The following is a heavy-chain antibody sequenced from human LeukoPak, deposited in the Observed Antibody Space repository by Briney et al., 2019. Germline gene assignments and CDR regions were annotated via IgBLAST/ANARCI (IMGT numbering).Heavy chain of an antibody. CDR1: GFTVSSNY. J-gene: IGHJ4*02. V-gene: IGHV3-53*01. Sequence: GGSLRLSCAASGFTVSSNYMSWVRQPAGKGLEWVSVLYSGGATFYVDSVKGRFTISRDTSKNTLYLQMNDLRADDTAVYYCTKLKGWYGEGFFDYWGQGTLVTVSS. CDR2: LYSGGAT. D-gene: IGHD6-19*01. CDR3: TKLKGWYGEGFFDY.